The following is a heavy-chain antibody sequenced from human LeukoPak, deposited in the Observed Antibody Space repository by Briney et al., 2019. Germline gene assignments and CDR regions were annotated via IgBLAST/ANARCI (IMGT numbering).Heavy chain of an antibody. CDR3: ATGRDAFDI. J-gene: IGHJ3*02. V-gene: IGHV3-21*04. CDR1: GFTFSSYT. D-gene: IGHD3-10*01. CDR2: ISPSGSST. Sequence: GGSLRLSCAASGFTFSSYTMNWVRQAPGKGLEWIASISPSGSSTFHADSVKGRFIISRDNARNSVSLQMSSLRAEDTAVYYCATGRDAFDIWGQGTMVAVSS.